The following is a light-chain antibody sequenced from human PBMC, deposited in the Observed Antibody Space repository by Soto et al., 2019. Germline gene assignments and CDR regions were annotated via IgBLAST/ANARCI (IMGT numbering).Light chain of an antibody. V-gene: IGLV3-21*02. Sequence: SYELTQPPSMSVAPQQTARIPCGGNNIGSKSVHWYQQKPGQAPVLVVYDDSDRPSGIPERFSGSNSGNTATLTIGRVETGDEADYYCQLWDSSSYHWVFGGGTKLTVL. CDR3: QLWDSSSYHWV. CDR2: DDS. J-gene: IGLJ3*02. CDR1: NIGSKS.